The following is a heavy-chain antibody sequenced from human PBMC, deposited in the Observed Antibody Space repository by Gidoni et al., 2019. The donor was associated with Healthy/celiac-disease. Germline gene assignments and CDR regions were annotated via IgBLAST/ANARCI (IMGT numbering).Heavy chain of an antibody. J-gene: IGHJ5*02. V-gene: IGHV5-10-1*01. D-gene: IGHD6-13*01. CDR2: IDPSDSYP. Sequence: EVQLVEVGAEVNKPWESVRIASKGSGYGFTSYWISWVRQMPGKGLAWVGWIDPSDSYPNYRPSFKASVTISADMYIRVAYLQWSSLRASDTAMYYCARNKAAAGTGGGWFDPWGQGTLVTVSS. CDR1: GYGFTSYW. CDR3: ARNKAAAGTGGGWFDP.